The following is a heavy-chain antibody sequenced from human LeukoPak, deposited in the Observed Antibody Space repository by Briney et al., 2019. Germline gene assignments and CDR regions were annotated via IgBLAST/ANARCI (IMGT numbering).Heavy chain of an antibody. V-gene: IGHV3-21*04. D-gene: IGHD1/OR15-1a*01. CDR3: ARDSVITGTTGGIDY. CDR1: GFTFSSYS. Sequence: PGGSLRLSCAASGFTFSSYSMNWVRQAPGKGLEWVSSISSSSSYIYYADSVKGRFTISRDNAKNSLYLQMNSLRSDDTAVYYCARDSVITGTTGGIDYWGQGTLVTVSS. J-gene: IGHJ4*02. CDR2: ISSSSSYI.